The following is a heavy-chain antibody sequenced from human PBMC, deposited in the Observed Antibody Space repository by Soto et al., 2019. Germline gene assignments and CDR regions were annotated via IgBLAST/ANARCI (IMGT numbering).Heavy chain of an antibody. CDR2: IYGGGTT. CDR1: GFSVSSKY. CDR3: VQTTGWPGFYF. D-gene: IGHD6-19*01. J-gene: IGHJ4*02. V-gene: IGHV3-53*01. Sequence: EVQLVESGGGLIQPGGSLRLSCAASGFSVSSKYMTWVRQAPGKGLEWVSVIYGGGTTYYADSVKGRFTISRDNSKNTLYLQMNSLRAEDTAVYYCVQTTGWPGFYFWGQGTLVTVSS.